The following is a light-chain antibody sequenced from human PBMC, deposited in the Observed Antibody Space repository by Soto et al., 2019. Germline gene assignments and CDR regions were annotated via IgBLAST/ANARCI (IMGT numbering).Light chain of an antibody. V-gene: IGLV2-14*01. CDR3: RSYSSSSTLLL. J-gene: IGLJ2*01. Sequence: QSALTQPASVSGSPGQSITISCTGTSSDIGTYNYVSWYQHHPGKVPKLMIYDVSNRPSGVSNRFSGSKSGNTASLTISGLQAEDEADYYCRSYSSSSTLLLFGGGTKLTVL. CDR1: SSDIGTYNY. CDR2: DVS.